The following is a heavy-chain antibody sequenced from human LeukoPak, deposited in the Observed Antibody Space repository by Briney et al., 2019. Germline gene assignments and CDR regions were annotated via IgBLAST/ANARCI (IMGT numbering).Heavy chain of an antibody. D-gene: IGHD6-19*01. CDR2: IIPIFGTA. J-gene: IGHJ5*02. V-gene: IGHV1-69*13. CDR3: ARRVAVAGTNWFDP. CDR1: GGTFSSYA. Sequence: ASVKVSCKASGGTFSSYAISWVRQAPGQGLEWMGGIIPIFGTANYAQKFQGRVTISADESTSTAYMELSSLRSEDTAVYYCARRVAVAGTNWFDPWGQGTLVTVSS.